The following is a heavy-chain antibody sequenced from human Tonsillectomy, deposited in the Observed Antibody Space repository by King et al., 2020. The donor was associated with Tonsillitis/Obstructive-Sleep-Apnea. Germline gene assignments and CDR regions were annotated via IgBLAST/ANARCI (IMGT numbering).Heavy chain of an antibody. D-gene: IGHD3-3*01. V-gene: IGHV1-18*01. CDR3: ARAGISIFGVVSVFDY. CDR2: ISGYNGNT. Sequence: QLVQSGAEVKKPGASVKLSCKASGYTFTSHGISWVRQAPGQGLEWMGWISGYNGNTNYAQKLQGRVIMTTDTSTSAAYMELRSLRSDDTAVYYCARAGISIFGVVSVFDYWGQGTLVTVSS. CDR1: GYTFTSHG. J-gene: IGHJ4*02.